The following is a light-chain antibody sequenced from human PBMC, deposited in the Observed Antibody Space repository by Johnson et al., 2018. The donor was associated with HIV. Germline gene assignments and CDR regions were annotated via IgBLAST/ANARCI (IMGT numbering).Light chain of an antibody. CDR3: ATWDRSLSAGGV. V-gene: IGLV1-51*02. CDR1: SSNIGNNY. Sequence: SVLTQPPSVSAAPGQKVTISCSGSSSNIGNNYVSWYRQLPGTAPKLLIYENTQRPSGIPDRFSGSKSGASATLGITGLQTGDEADYYCATWDRSLSAGGVFGTGTKVTVL. CDR2: ENT. J-gene: IGLJ1*01.